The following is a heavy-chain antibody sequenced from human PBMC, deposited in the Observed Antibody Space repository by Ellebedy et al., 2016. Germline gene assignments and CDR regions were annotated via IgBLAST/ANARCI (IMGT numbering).Heavy chain of an antibody. D-gene: IGHD1-26*01. J-gene: IGHJ4*02. CDR1: GYTFTDYH. V-gene: IGHV1-18*04. Sequence: ASVKVSCXTSGYTFTDYHINWVRQAPGQGLEWVAWVSTFNGGTKYAPRVQGRVTMTTDTSTRTAYMELSSLRSDDTAVYYCARDAVGATHFDYWGQGTLVTVSS. CDR3: ARDAVGATHFDY. CDR2: VSTFNGGT.